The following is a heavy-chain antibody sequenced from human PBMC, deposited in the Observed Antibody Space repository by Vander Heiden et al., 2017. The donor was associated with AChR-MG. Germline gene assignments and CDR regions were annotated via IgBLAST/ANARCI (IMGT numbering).Heavy chain of an antibody. CDR1: GLTFSSYW. V-gene: IGHV3-7*01. D-gene: IGHD6-6*01. J-gene: IGHJ4*02. CDR2: IKQDGSEK. CDR3: ARSLWGYSSSSGY. Sequence: EVQLVESGGGLVQPGGSLSISCTASGLTFSSYWMSWVRQAPGKGLEWVANIKQDGSEKYYVDSVKGRFTISRDNAKNSLYLQMNSLRAEDTAVYYCARSLWGYSSSSGYWGQGTLVTVSS.